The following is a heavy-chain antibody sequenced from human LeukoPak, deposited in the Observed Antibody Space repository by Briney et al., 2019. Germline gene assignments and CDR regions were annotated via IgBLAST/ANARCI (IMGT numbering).Heavy chain of an antibody. J-gene: IGHJ4*02. CDR1: GFTFDDYA. V-gene: IGHV3-9*01. CDR3: AKDIEGGDHLSLLDY. CDR2: ISWNSGSI. Sequence: GRSLRLSCAASGFTFDDYAMHWARQAPGKGLEWVSGISWNSGSIGYADSVKGRFTISRDNAKNSLYLQMNSLRAGDTALYYCAKDIEGGDHLSLLDYWGQGTLVTVSS. D-gene: IGHD1-14*01.